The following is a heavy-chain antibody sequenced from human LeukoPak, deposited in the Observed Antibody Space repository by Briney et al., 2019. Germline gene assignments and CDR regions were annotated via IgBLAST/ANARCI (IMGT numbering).Heavy chain of an antibody. D-gene: IGHD3-22*01. Sequence: SETLSLTCSVSGDSISTSSYYWGWIRQPPGKGLEWIGTIYYSGSTYYNPSLTSRVTISVDTSKNQFSLKLSSVTAADTAVYYCAKTPSYGSSGYYYEIWFDPWGQGTLVTVSS. J-gene: IGHJ5*02. CDR2: IYYSGST. V-gene: IGHV4-39*07. CDR1: GDSISTSSYY. CDR3: AKTPSYGSSGYYYEIWFDP.